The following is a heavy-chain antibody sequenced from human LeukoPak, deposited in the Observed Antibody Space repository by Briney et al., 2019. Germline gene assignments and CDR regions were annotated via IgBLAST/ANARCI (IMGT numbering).Heavy chain of an antibody. Sequence: GGSLRLSCTASGFTFRSFGMHWVRQAPGKGLEGVAMIWYHGNNEYYADSVKGRFIISRDNSKNTLYLQMNSLRPEDTAVHYCAKDGVGSNDYHAFDKWGQGTVVTVAS. J-gene: IGHJ3*02. D-gene: IGHD4/OR15-4a*01. CDR2: IWYHGNNE. V-gene: IGHV3-30*02. CDR3: AKDGVGSNDYHAFDK. CDR1: GFTFRSFG.